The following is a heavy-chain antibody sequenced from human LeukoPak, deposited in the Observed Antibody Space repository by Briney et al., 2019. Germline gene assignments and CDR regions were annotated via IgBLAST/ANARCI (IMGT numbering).Heavy chain of an antibody. CDR1: GDSVNSFYY. Sequence: KPSEALSLTCTVSGDSVNSFYYWGWIRRPPGKGLEWIASVYYSGRTYTNPSLKSRVTISVDTSKNHFSLKLDSVTAADTAVYYCARQGSSGWSHFDHWGQGTLVTVSS. J-gene: IGHJ4*02. CDR2: VYYSGRT. CDR3: ARQGSSGWSHFDH. D-gene: IGHD6-19*01. V-gene: IGHV4-39*01.